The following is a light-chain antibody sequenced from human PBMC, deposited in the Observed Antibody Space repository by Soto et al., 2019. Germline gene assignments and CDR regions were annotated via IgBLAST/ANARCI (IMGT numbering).Light chain of an antibody. CDR2: GTS. Sequence: EIVLTQSPGTLSLSPGERATLSCRASQSVSSGYLAWYQQKPGQAPRLLIYGTSTRAIGIPDRFSGSGSGTDFTLIISRLEPEDFAVYYCQHYDNSPAYTFGQGTKLEIK. J-gene: IGKJ2*01. CDR1: QSVSSGY. V-gene: IGKV3-20*01. CDR3: QHYDNSPAYT.